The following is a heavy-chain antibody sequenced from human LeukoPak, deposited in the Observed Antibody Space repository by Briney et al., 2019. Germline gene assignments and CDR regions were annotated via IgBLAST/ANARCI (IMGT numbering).Heavy chain of an antibody. V-gene: IGHV4-59*01. Sequence: SETLSLTCTVSGGSISSYYWSWIRQPPGKGLEWIGYIYYSGSTNYNPSLKSRVTISVDTSKNQFSLKLSSVTAADTAAYYCARESGSYYEDAFDIWGQGTMVTVSS. CDR3: ARESGSYYEDAFDI. CDR1: GGSISSYY. J-gene: IGHJ3*02. D-gene: IGHD1-26*01. CDR2: IYYSGST.